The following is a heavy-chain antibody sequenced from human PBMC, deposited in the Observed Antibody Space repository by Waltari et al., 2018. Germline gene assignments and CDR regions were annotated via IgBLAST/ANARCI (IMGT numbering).Heavy chain of an antibody. V-gene: IGHV4-59*01. J-gene: IGHJ5*02. CDR3: ARDLQNYITMVRGVIGGWFDP. CDR1: GGSISSYY. D-gene: IGHD3-10*01. CDR2: IYYSGST. Sequence: QVQLQQWGAGLLKPSETLSLTCTVSGGSISSYYWSWIRQPPGKGLEWIGYIYYSGSTNYNPSLKSRVTISVDTSKNQFSLKLSSVTAADTAVYYCARDLQNYITMVRGVIGGWFDPWGQGTLVTVSS.